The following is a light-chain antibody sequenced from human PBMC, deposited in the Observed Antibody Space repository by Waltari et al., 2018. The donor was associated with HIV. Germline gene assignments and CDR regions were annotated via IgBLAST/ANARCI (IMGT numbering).Light chain of an antibody. J-gene: IGKJ2*01. Sequence: DIQMTQSPSTLSASVGDRVTITCRASQTISNWLAWYQQKPGKAPKLLIYKASTLESGVPSRFSGSGSGTEFTLTISSLQPDDFATYYCQQYDSPYSFGQGTKLDIK. V-gene: IGKV1-5*03. CDR2: KAS. CDR3: QQYDSPYS. CDR1: QTISNW.